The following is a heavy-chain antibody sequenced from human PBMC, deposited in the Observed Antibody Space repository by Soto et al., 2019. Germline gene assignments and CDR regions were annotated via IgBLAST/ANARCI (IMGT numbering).Heavy chain of an antibody. CDR3: AADRCLNGVCYLGWW. V-gene: IGHV3-15*07. CDR1: GVPFSNAW. CDR2: IKSKTDGGTT. D-gene: IGHD2-8*01. J-gene: IGHJ4*02. Sequence: EVQLVESGGGLVKPGGSLRLSCAAPGVPFSNAWMNWVRQAPGKGLEWVGRIKSKTDGGTTDYAAPVKGRFTISRDDSKNTLYLQMNSLETEDTAVYYCAADRCLNGVCYLGWWWCQGTLVTVSS.